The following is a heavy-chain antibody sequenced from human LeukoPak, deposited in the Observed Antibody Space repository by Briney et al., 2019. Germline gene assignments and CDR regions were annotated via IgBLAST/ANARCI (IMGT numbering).Heavy chain of an antibody. CDR3: ARHIVVVPAAILGPEHEQFDP. D-gene: IGHD2-2*01. CDR1: GGSISSSSYY. Sequence: RTSETLSLTCTVSGGSISSSSYYWGWIRQPPGKGLEWIGSIYYSGSTYYNPSLKSRVTISVDTSKNQFSLKLSSVTAADTAVYYCARHIVVVPAAILGPEHEQFDPWGQGTLVTVSS. CDR2: IYYSGST. J-gene: IGHJ5*02. V-gene: IGHV4-39*01.